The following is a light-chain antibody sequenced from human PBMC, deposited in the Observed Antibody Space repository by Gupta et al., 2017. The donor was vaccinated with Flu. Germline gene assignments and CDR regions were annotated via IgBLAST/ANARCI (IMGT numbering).Light chain of an antibody. Sequence: DSQLTQSPSFLSASVGDRVSITFRASQDFGSDLAWYQQKPMKAPRLLIYTESILESGLPSRFSGRTSAGDMSLIISILNPEDFASYYSQQLNSLPLTFGGGTKVEIK. CDR3: QQLNSLPLT. J-gene: IGKJ4*02. CDR2: TES. CDR1: QDFGSD. V-gene: IGKV1-9*01.